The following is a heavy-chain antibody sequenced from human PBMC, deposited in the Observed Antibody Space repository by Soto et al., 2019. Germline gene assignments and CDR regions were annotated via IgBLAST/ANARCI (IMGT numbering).Heavy chain of an antibody. V-gene: IGHV3-23*01. CDR1: GFIFTNNA. CDR3: AKSGRLRIVGATSRGGLDY. Sequence: EVQLLESGGGLVQPGGSLRLSCAASGFIFTNNAMLWVRQAPGKGLEWVSSISGISGTTYYADSVKGRFTIFRDISKRTVYLQMNNLRAEDTAVYYCAKSGRLRIVGATSRGGLDYWGQGTLVTVSS. D-gene: IGHD1-26*01. CDR2: ISGISGTT. J-gene: IGHJ4*02.